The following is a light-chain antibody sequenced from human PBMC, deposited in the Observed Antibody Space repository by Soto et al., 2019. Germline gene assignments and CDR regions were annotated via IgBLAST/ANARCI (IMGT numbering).Light chain of an antibody. Sequence: DVVMTQSPLSLPVTLGQPASISCRSSQSIVYSDGNTYLNWFHQRPGQSPRRLIYKVSNRDSGVPDSFSGSRSGTDFTLKISRVEAEDVGVYYCMQGTYWPRLTFGGGTKVDIK. CDR3: MQGTYWPRLT. V-gene: IGKV2-30*01. CDR2: KVS. J-gene: IGKJ4*01. CDR1: QSIVYSDGNTY.